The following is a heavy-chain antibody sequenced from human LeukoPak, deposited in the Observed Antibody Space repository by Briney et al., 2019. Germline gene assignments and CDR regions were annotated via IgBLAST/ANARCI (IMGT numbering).Heavy chain of an antibody. D-gene: IGHD3-16*02. J-gene: IGHJ6*02. Sequence: SETLSLTCTVSGGYISSYYWSWIRQPPGKGLEWVGYIYYNGITNYNPSLESRVTISVDTSKNQFSLKLSSVTAADTAVYYCTRHDAVPVIGHGMGVWGQGTTVTVSS. CDR2: IYYNGIT. V-gene: IGHV4-59*08. CDR3: TRHDAVPVIGHGMGV. CDR1: GGYISSYY.